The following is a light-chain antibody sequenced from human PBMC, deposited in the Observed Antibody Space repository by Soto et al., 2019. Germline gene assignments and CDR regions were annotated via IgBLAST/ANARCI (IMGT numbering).Light chain of an antibody. CDR1: QSISTSY. CDR2: GTS. Sequence: EVVLTQSPGTLSLSPGERASLSCRASQSISTSYLTWYQQKPGQPPRLLIYGTSSRATGTPDRFSGSGSGTDFTLTISRLEPEDFAVYYCQQYHSSITFGQGTRLEIK. J-gene: IGKJ5*01. V-gene: IGKV3-20*01. CDR3: QQYHSSIT.